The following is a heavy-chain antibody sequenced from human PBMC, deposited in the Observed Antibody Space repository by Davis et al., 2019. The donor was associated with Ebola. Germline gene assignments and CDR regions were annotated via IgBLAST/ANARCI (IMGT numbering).Heavy chain of an antibody. V-gene: IGHV1-18*01. CDR3: ARARVTIFGVVIRYYGMDV. D-gene: IGHD3-3*01. CDR2: ISAYNGNT. CDR1: GYTFTSYG. Sequence: ASVKVSCKASGYTFTSYGISWVRQAPGQGLEWMGWISAYNGNTNYAQKLQGRVTMTTDTSTSTAYMELRSLRSDDTAVYYCARARVTIFGVVIRYYGMDVWGQGTTVTVSS. J-gene: IGHJ6*02.